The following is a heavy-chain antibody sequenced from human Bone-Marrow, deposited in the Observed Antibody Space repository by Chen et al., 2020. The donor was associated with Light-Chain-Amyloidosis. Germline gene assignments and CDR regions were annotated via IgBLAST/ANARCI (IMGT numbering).Heavy chain of an antibody. D-gene: IGHD3-10*01. J-gene: IGHJ4*02. CDR1: GFNFSSFG. Sequence: EVQLVESGGGLVQPGGSLRLSCATSGFNFSSFGMSWVRQAPGKGLEWVSTVSGSTVSTYYAGAVKGRFIISRDNSKSTLYLQMNSLRAGDTAVYFCTRKGCYFDFWGQVSLVTVSS. CDR3: TRKGCYFDF. V-gene: IGHV3-23*04. CDR2: VSGSTVST.